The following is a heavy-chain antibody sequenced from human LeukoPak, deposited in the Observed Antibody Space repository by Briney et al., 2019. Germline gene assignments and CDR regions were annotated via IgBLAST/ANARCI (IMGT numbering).Heavy chain of an antibody. CDR3: ARGAVTTNYYYGMDV. Sequence: GGSLRLSCAASGFTVSSNYMSWVRQAPGKGLERVSVIYSGGSTYYADSVKGRFTISRDNSKNTLYLQMNSLRAEDTAVYYCARGAVTTNYYYGMDVWGQGTTVTVSS. CDR1: GFTVSSNY. J-gene: IGHJ6*02. CDR2: IYSGGST. V-gene: IGHV3-53*01. D-gene: IGHD4-17*01.